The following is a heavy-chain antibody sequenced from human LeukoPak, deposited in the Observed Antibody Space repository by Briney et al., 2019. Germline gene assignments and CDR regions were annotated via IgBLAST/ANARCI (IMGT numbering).Heavy chain of an antibody. V-gene: IGHV3-11*01. Sequence: GGSLRLSCAASGFTFSDYYMSWIRQAPGKGLEWVSYISSSGSTIYYADSVKGRFTISRDNAKNSLYPQMNSLRAEDTAVYYCARDPAYYDILTGPLAKPDDAFDIWGQGTMVTVSS. CDR3: ARDPAYYDILTGPLAKPDDAFDI. D-gene: IGHD3-9*01. CDR2: ISSSGSTI. CDR1: GFTFSDYY. J-gene: IGHJ3*02.